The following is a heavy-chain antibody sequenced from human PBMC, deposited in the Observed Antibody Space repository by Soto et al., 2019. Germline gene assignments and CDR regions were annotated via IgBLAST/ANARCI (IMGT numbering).Heavy chain of an antibody. CDR3: ARDPYCSGGSCYSWGDWFDP. J-gene: IGHJ5*02. D-gene: IGHD2-15*01. CDR2: ISSRSRTI. CDR1: GFTFSSYS. V-gene: IGHV3-48*01. Sequence: ELQLVESGGGLVQPGGSLRLSCAASGFTFSSYSMNWVRQAPGKGLEWVSYISSRSRTIYYSDSVKGRFTISRDNDKNSVYMKMNSLRAEDTAVYYCARDPYCSGGSCYSWGDWFDPWGQGTLVTVSS.